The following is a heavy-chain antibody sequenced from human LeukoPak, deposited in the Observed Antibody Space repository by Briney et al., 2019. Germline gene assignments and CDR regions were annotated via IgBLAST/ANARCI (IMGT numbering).Heavy chain of an antibody. Sequence: PGGSLRLSCAASGFTFSNAWVSWVRQAPGKGLEWVGRIKSKTDGGTTDYAAPVKGRFTISRDDSKNTLYLQMNSLKTEDTAVYYCTTDPSYYDILTGYYNFDYWGQGTLVTVSS. CDR2: IKSKTDGGTT. CDR1: GFTFSNAW. D-gene: IGHD3-9*01. CDR3: TTDPSYYDILTGYYNFDY. J-gene: IGHJ4*02. V-gene: IGHV3-15*01.